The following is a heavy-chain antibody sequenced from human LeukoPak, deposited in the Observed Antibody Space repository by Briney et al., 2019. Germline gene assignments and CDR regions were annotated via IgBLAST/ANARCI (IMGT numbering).Heavy chain of an antibody. Sequence: SETLSLTCTVSGGSISTSNYYWGWIRQPPGKGLEWIGNIFYSGSTYYSPSLKSRVTISVDTSKNHFSLKLTSVTASDSALYFCASSNWLRDANFDSWGQGTLVTVSS. CDR3: ASSNWLRDANFDS. CDR1: GGSISTSNYY. J-gene: IGHJ4*02. CDR2: IFYSGST. D-gene: IGHD6-13*01. V-gene: IGHV4-39*02.